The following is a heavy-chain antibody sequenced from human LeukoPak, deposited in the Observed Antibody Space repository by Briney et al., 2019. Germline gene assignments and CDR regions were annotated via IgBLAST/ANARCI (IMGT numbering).Heavy chain of an antibody. CDR1: GCSISNYY. D-gene: IGHD6-13*01. J-gene: IGHJ3*02. CDR2: IYYSGST. V-gene: IGHV4-59*01. CDR3: ARDLKQQLVLGAFDI. Sequence: SDTLSLTCTVSGCSISNYYWSWIRQPPGKGLEWIGYIYYSGSTNYNPPLKSRVTISVDTSKNQFSLKLSSVTAADTALYYCARDLKQQLVLGAFDIWGQGTMVTVSS.